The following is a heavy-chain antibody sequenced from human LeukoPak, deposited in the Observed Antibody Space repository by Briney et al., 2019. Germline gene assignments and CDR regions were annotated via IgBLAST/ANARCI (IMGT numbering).Heavy chain of an antibody. Sequence: PSETLSLTCAVYGGSFSGYYWSWIRQPPGKGLEWIGEINHSGSTNYNPSLKSRVTISVDTSKNQFSLKVSSVTAADTAVYYCAREDSGSYPKYYYYTDVWGKGTTVTVSS. V-gene: IGHV4-34*01. J-gene: IGHJ6*03. CDR3: AREDSGSYPKYYYYTDV. CDR2: INHSGST. CDR1: GGSFSGYY. D-gene: IGHD1-26*01.